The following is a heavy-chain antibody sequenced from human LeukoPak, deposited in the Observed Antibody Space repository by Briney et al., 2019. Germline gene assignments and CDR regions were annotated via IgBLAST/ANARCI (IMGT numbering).Heavy chain of an antibody. CDR1: GGSFSGYY. V-gene: IGHV4-34*01. D-gene: IGHD1-14*01. J-gene: IGHJ4*02. CDR3: ARHARYDADY. Sequence: SETLSLTCAVYGGSFSGYYWSWIRQPPGKGLEWIGEINHSGSTNYNPSLKNRVTISVDTSKNQFSLKLSSVTAADTAVYYCARHARYDADYWGQGTLVTVSS. CDR2: INHSGST.